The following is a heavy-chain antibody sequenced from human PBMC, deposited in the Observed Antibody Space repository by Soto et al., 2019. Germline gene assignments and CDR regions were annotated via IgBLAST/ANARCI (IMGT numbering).Heavy chain of an antibody. CDR1: GGSISSYY. J-gene: IGHJ4*02. Sequence: QVQLQESGPGLVKPSETLSLTCTVSGGSISSYYWSWIRQPPGKGLEWIGYIYYSGSTSYNPSLKSRVSISVDTSKNQFSLKLGSVTAADTAVYYCARRHGPFDFWGQGTLVTVSS. CDR3: ARRHGPFDF. CDR2: IYYSGST. V-gene: IGHV4-59*01.